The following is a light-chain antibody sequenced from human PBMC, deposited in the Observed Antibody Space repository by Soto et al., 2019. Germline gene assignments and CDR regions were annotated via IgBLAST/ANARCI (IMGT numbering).Light chain of an antibody. CDR2: EVS. J-gene: IGLJ1*01. CDR3: NSYTSNSTYV. Sequence: QSALTQPASVSGSPGQSITISCTGTSSDVRAYTYVSWYQQHPGKAPKLVIYEVSNRPSGVSNRFSGSKSGNTASLTISGLQAEDEADYYCNSYTSNSTYVYGTGTKLTVL. V-gene: IGLV2-14*01. CDR1: SSDVRAYTY.